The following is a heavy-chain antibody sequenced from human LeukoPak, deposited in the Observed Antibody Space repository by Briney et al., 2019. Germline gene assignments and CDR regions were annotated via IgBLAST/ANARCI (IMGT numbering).Heavy chain of an antibody. CDR3: ARDQFGNCRIDC. Sequence: GGSLRLSCAASGFTFSSYSMNWVRQAPGKGLEWVLYISSSSRTIYYADSVKGRSTISRDNANNSLYLQMNSLRDEDTAVYYCARDQFGNCRIDCWGQGTLVTVSS. CDR2: ISSSSRTI. V-gene: IGHV3-48*02. J-gene: IGHJ4*02. D-gene: IGHD1-7*01. CDR1: GFTFSSYS.